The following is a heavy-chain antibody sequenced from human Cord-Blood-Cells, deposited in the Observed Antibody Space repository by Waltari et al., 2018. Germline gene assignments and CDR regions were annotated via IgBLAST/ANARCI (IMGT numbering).Heavy chain of an antibody. CDR3: ARGNWDDAFDI. CDR2: MSDDGSNK. V-gene: IGHV3-30-3*01. CDR1: GFTFSSYA. J-gene: IGHJ3*02. D-gene: IGHD7-27*01. Sequence: QVQLVESGGGVVQPGRSLRLSCAASGFTFSSYAMHWVRQAPGKGLEWVAVMSDDGSNKYYADSVKGRFTISRDNSKNTLYLQMNSLRAEDTAVYYCARGNWDDAFDIWGQGTMVTVSS.